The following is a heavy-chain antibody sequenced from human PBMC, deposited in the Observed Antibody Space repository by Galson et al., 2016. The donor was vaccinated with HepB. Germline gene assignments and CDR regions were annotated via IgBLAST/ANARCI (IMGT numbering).Heavy chain of an antibody. CDR2: LSGSGTSL. CDR1: GFTFSNYA. V-gene: IGHV3-23*01. J-gene: IGHJ4*02. CDR3: AKDRYCISTSCRPNYFDS. Sequence: SLRLSCAASGFTFSNYAMSWVRQAPGKGLEWVSSLSGSGTSLFYADSVKGRFTVSRDNSKDTLYLQMDSLRAEDTAICFCAKDRYCISTSCRPNYFDSWGQGTLVTVSS. D-gene: IGHD2-2*01.